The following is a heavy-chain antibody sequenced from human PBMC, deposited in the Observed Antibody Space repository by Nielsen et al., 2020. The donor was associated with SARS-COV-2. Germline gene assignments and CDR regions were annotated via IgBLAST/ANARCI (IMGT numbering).Heavy chain of an antibody. J-gene: IGHJ5*02. CDR2: IIPILGIA. Sequence: SVKVSCKASGGTFSSYAISWVRQAPGQGLEWMGRIIPILGIANYAQKFQGRVTITADKSTSTAYMELSSLRSEDTAVYYCARGTYYYDSRIPPYNWFDPWGQGTLVTVPS. CDR3: ARGTYYYDSRIPPYNWFDP. D-gene: IGHD3-22*01. V-gene: IGHV1-69*04. CDR1: GGTFSSYA.